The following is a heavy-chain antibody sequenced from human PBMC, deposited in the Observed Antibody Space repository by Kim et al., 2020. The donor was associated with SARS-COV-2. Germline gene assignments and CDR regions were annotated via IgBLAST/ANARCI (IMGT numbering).Heavy chain of an antibody. CDR1: GGSISSYY. CDR3: ARGDYVVLFDY. V-gene: IGHV4-59*01. D-gene: IGHD4-17*01. J-gene: IGHJ4*02. Sequence: SETLSLTCTVSGGSISSYYWSWIRQPPGKGLEWIGYIYYSGSTNYNPSLKSRVTISVDTSKNQFSLKLSSVTAADTAVYYCARGDYVVLFDYWGQGTLVTVSS. CDR2: IYYSGST.